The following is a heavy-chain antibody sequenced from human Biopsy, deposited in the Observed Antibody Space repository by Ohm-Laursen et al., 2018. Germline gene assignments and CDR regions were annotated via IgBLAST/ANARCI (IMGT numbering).Heavy chain of an antibody. J-gene: IGHJ3*02. Sequence: SETLSLTCAVYGESFNGYYWSWIRQTPGKGLEWIGEINHSGRTNYNPSLKSRVTISVDTSKNQFSLNLSSVTAADTAVYYCARLTGDYIWGNRRINHDPFDIWDQGTSVTVSS. CDR3: ARLTGDYIWGNRRINHDPFDI. D-gene: IGHD3-16*01. CDR2: INHSGRT. CDR1: GESFNGYY. V-gene: IGHV4-34*01.